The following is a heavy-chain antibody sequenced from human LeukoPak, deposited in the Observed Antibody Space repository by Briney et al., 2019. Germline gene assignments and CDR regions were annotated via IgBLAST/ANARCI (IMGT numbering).Heavy chain of an antibody. J-gene: IGHJ4*02. CDR3: ARSLLWFGELLPGTSLPYFGF. V-gene: IGHV3-11*04. CDR1: GFTFSDYY. Sequence: PGGSLRLSCAASGFTFSDYYMSWIRQAPGKGLEWVSYISSGGSTIYYADSVKGRFTISRDNTKKSLYVQMNSLRAEDTAVYYCARSLLWFGELLPGTSLPYFGFWGQGTLVTVSS. CDR2: ISSGGSTI. D-gene: IGHD3-10*01.